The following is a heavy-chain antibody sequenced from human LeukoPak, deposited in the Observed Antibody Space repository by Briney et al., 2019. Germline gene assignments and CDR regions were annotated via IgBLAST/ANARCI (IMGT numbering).Heavy chain of an antibody. V-gene: IGHV3-30*04. Sequence: GGPLRLSCVVSGFTFSNSTMHWVRQAPGKGLEWVVVKSDERGIKYYADSVKGRFTISRDNSKNTLYLQMNSLRGEDTAMYYCARDGYCSSFNCEGYYLDYWGQGTLVTVSS. CDR3: ARDGYCSSFNCEGYYLDY. J-gene: IGHJ4*02. D-gene: IGHD2-2*01. CDR1: GFTFSNST. CDR2: KSDERGIK.